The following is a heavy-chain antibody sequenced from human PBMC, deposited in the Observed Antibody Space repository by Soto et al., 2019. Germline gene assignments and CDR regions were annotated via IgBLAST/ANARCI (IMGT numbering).Heavy chain of an antibody. Sequence: PGGSLRLSCAASGFTFSSYGMHWVRQAPGKGLEWVAVISYDGSNKYYADSVKGRFTISRDNSKNTLYLQMNSLRAEDTAVYYCAKSNNYGSGSYYNPLDYWGQGTLVTVSS. J-gene: IGHJ4*02. CDR2: ISYDGSNK. CDR1: GFTFSSYG. CDR3: AKSNNYGSGSYYNPLDY. D-gene: IGHD3-10*01. V-gene: IGHV3-30*18.